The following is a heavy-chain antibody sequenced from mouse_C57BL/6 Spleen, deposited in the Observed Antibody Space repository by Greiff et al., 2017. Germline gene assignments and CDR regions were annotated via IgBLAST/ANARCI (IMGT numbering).Heavy chain of an antibody. CDR1: GYAFSSSW. Sequence: QVQLQQSGPELVKPGASVKISCKASGYAFSSSWMNWVKQRPGKSLEWIGRIYPGDGDTNYNGKFKGKATLTADKSSSTAYMQLSSLTSEDSAVYFCAKIPLPYYYGSSPYAMDYWGQGTSVTVSS. J-gene: IGHJ4*01. V-gene: IGHV1-82*01. CDR2: IYPGDGDT. D-gene: IGHD1-1*01. CDR3: AKIPLPYYYGSSPYAMDY.